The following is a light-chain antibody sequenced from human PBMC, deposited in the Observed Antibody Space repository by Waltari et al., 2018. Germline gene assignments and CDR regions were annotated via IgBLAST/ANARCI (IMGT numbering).Light chain of an antibody. CDR1: QSIRSN. V-gene: IGKV3-15*01. CDR3: QQYENWPPIT. J-gene: IGKJ4*01. CDR2: GAS. Sequence: DIVMTQSPGTLSVSPGERATLSCWASQSIRSNLAWYQQKPGHAPRLLIYGASTRATGIPARFSGSGAGTDFTLTISSLQSEDLAVYYCQQYENWPPITFGGGTKVEIK.